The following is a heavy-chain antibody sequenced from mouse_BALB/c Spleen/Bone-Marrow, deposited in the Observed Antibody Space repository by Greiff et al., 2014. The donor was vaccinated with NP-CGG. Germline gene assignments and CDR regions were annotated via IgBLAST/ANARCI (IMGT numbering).Heavy chain of an antibody. D-gene: IGHD2-13*01. CDR2: ISYDGYN. Sequence: ESGPGLVKPSQSLSLTCSVTGYSITSGYYWNWIRQFPGNNLEWMGYISYDGYNKYNPSLKNRISITRDTSENQFFLKLSSVTTEDTATYYCARDPHYGDYLGDYWGQGTTLTGSS. CDR1: GYSITSGYY. CDR3: ARDPHYGDYLGDY. V-gene: IGHV3-6*02. J-gene: IGHJ2*01.